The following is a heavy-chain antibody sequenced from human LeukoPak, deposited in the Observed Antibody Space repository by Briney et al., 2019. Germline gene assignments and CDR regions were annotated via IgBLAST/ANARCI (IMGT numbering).Heavy chain of an antibody. J-gene: IGHJ4*02. D-gene: IGHD3-10*01. CDR1: GFTFSDYY. V-gene: IGHV3-11*01. CDR2: ISNSGGAT. Sequence: GGSLRLSCAASGFTFSDYYMSWIRQAPGKGLEWVSYISNSGGATNYRDSVRGRFTISRDNSKNSLYLEMNSLRAEDTAIYHCARESYYGSGTYFNFDYWGQGILVTVSS. CDR3: ARESYYGSGTYFNFDY.